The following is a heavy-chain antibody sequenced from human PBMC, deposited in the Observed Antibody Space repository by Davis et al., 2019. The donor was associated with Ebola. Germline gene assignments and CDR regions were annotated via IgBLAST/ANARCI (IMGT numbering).Heavy chain of an antibody. CDR3: ARAEYYYDSSGYRYDAFDI. V-gene: IGHV1-2*02. J-gene: IGHJ3*02. CDR2: INPNSGGT. D-gene: IGHD3-22*01. Sequence: ASVKVSCKASGYTFTSYYMHWVRQAPGQGLEWMGWINPNSGGTNYAQKFQGRVTMTRDTSISTAYMELSRLRSDDTAVYYCARAEYYYDSSGYRYDAFDIWGQGTMVTVSS. CDR1: GYTFTSYY.